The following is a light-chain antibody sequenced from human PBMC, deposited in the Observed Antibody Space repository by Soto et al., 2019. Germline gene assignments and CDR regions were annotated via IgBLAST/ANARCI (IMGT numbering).Light chain of an antibody. V-gene: IGKV1-39*01. J-gene: IGKJ1*01. CDR1: QNIGIY. CDR2: GES. Sequence: DIQMSQSPPSLSASVGDRVTITCRASQNIGIYLNWYQQKPGKAPNLLIYGESNLQTGVPSRFSASGSGTDFSIAISSLQPEDFATYYCQQSYTSPWTFGQGTNV. CDR3: QQSYTSPWT.